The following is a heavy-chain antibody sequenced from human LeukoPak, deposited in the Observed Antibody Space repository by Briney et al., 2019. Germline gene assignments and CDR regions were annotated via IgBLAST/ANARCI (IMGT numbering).Heavy chain of an antibody. Sequence: GGSLRLSCTASGFGFGDYAMSWVRQAPGKGLEWVCFISSKAYGGTTEYAASGKGRFTISRDDSKSIAYLQMDSLKTEDTAVYYCTRDRITMVRGVIGPYYFDYWGQGTLVTVSS. CDR3: TRDRITMVRGVIGPYYFDY. V-gene: IGHV3-49*04. J-gene: IGHJ4*02. CDR1: GFGFGDYA. D-gene: IGHD3-10*01. CDR2: ISSKAYGGTT.